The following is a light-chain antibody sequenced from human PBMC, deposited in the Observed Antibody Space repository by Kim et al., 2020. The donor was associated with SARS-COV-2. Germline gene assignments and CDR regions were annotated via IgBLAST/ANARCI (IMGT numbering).Light chain of an antibody. V-gene: IGLV3-1*01. Sequence: VPPGQTASITCSGHKLGDKFVWWYQQKPGQSPVLVIYQDNKRPSGIPERFSGSNSGNTATLTISGTQAMDEADYYCQAWDSSTVVFGGGTQLTVL. CDR1: KLGDKF. CDR2: QDN. CDR3: QAWDSSTVV. J-gene: IGLJ2*01.